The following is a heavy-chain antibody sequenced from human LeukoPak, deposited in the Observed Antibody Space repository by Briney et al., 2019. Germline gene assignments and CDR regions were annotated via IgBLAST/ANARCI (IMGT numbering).Heavy chain of an antibody. J-gene: IGHJ4*02. CDR2: IIPIFGTA. CDR3: AREVHDFWSGYSHEAFDY. D-gene: IGHD3-3*01. V-gene: IGHV1-69*13. CDR1: GGTFSSYA. Sequence: SVKVSCKASGGTFSSYAISWVRQAPGQGLGWMGGIIPIFGTANYAQKFQGRVTITADESTSTAYMELSSLRSEDTAVYYCAREVHDFWSGYSHEAFDYWGQGTLVTVSS.